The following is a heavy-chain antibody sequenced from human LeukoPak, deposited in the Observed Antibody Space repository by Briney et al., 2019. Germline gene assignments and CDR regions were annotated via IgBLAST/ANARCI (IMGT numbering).Heavy chain of an antibody. J-gene: IGHJ4*02. V-gene: IGHV1-2*02. CDR2: INPNSGGT. CDR1: GGTFSTFP. D-gene: IGHD3-3*01. CDR3: AREMYYDFWRGSDY. Sequence: ASVKVSCKASGGTFSTFPISWVRQAPGQGLEWIGGINPNSGGTNYAQKFQGRVTMTRDTSISTAYMELSRLRSDDTAVYYCAREMYYDFWRGSDYWGQGTLVTVSS.